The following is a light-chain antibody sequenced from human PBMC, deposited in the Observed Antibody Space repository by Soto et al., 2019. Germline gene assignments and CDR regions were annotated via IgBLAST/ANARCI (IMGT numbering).Light chain of an antibody. V-gene: IGLV2-8*01. CDR3: GSKAGSNKHVV. Sequence: QSVLTQPPSASGSPGQSVTISCAGSNSDIGASNSVSWYQQHPGKAPKLLISEVTKRPSGVPDRFSGSKSGNTASLTVSGLQAEDEADYYCGSKAGSNKHVVFGGGTKVTVL. CDR1: NSDIGASNS. CDR2: EVT. J-gene: IGLJ2*01.